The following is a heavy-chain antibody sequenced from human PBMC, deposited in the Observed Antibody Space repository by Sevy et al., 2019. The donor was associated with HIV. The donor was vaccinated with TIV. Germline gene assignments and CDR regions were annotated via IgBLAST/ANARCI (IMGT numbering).Heavy chain of an antibody. CDR2: INPNSGDT. D-gene: IGHD3-10*01. CDR1: GYTFTGYS. CDR3: ARVVDYGSGTFKDY. V-gene: IGHV1-2*02. Sequence: ASVKVSCKASGYTFTGYSIYWVRQAPGQGLEWMGWINPNSGDTNYAQKFQGRVTMTRDTSISTAYMELSRLRSDDTAMYYWARVVDYGSGTFKDYWGQGTLVTVSS. J-gene: IGHJ4*02.